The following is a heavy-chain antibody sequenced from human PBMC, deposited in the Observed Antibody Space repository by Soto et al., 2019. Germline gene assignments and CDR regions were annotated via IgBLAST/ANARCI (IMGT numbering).Heavy chain of an antibody. CDR2: INGRGDDT. CDR1: GFTFNNYA. D-gene: IGHD3-16*01. Sequence: VGSLRLSCGASGFTFNNYAMSWVRQAPGKGLEWVSSINGRGDDTYYADSVKGRFIIFRDNSKNTLSLQMDSLRAEDTALYYCAKKEEHDYVWGKSHLDWGQGTLVTVPS. V-gene: IGHV3-23*01. CDR3: AKKEEHDYVWGKSHLD. J-gene: IGHJ4*03.